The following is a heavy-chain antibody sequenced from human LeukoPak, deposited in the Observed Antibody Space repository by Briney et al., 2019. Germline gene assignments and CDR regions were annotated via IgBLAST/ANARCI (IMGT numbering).Heavy chain of an antibody. Sequence: SETLSLTCTVSGGSISSSSYYWGWIGQPPGKELDWIGSIYSGGSSYYNPSLKSRVTISVDTSNNQFSLKVNSVTAADASVYSCARDAGHQLSRRNYYAMDVWGQGTTVTVSS. CDR1: GGSISSSSYY. CDR3: ARDAGHQLSRRNYYAMDV. V-gene: IGHV4-39*07. J-gene: IGHJ6*02. CDR2: IYSGGSS. D-gene: IGHD1-1*01.